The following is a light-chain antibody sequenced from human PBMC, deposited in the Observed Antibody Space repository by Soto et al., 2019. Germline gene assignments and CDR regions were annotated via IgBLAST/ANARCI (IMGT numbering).Light chain of an antibody. CDR3: QSYDSSLGGNYV. V-gene: IGLV1-40*01. Sequence: QSVLSQPPSVSGAPGQRVTISCTGSSSNIGAGYDAHWFQQVPGTASKLLIYGSTNRPSGVPDRFSGSKSGTSASLAITGLQAEDEADYYGQSYDSSLGGNYVFGTGTKVTVL. J-gene: IGLJ1*01. CDR1: SSNIGAGYD. CDR2: GST.